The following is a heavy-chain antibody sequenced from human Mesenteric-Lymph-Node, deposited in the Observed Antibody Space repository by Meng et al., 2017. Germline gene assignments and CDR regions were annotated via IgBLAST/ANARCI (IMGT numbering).Heavy chain of an antibody. CDR1: GFTFDDYA. J-gene: IGHJ5*02. Sequence: SLKISCAASGFTFDDYAMHWVRQAPGKGLEWVSGISWNSGSIGYAGSVEGRFTISRDNAKNSLYLQMNSLRAEDTALYYCAKEATYRGTWGWFDPWGQGTLVTVSS. V-gene: IGHV3-9*01. CDR3: AKEATYRGTWGWFDP. CDR2: ISWNSGSI. D-gene: IGHD1-1*01.